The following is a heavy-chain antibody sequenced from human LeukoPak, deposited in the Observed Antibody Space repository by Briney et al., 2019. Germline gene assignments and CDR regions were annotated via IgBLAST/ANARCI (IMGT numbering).Heavy chain of an antibody. CDR3: ATQGYYDYIWGSYRKGVPYTSIDY. V-gene: IGHV1-24*01. Sequence: ASVKVSCKVSGYTLTELSMHWVRQAPGQGLEWMGGFDPENGETIYAQKFQGRVTMTEDTSTDTAYMELSSLRSEDTAVYYCATQGYYDYIWGSYRKGVPYTSIDYWGQGTLVTVSS. CDR2: FDPENGET. J-gene: IGHJ4*02. CDR1: GYTLTELS. D-gene: IGHD3-16*02.